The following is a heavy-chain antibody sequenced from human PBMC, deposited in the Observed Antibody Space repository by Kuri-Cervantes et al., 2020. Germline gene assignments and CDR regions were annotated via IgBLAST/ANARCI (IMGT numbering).Heavy chain of an antibody. CDR2: ISGSGGST. V-gene: IGHV3-23*01. CDR3: AGDPSYYVTTTHPFDF. Sequence: GGSLRLSCAASGFTFSSYAMSWVRQAPGKGLEWVSAISGSGGSTYYADSVKGRFTISRDNAKNTLYLQMNSLRAEDTAIYYCAGDPSYYVTTTHPFDFWGQGTLVTVSS. D-gene: IGHD4-17*01. J-gene: IGHJ4*02. CDR1: GFTFSSYA.